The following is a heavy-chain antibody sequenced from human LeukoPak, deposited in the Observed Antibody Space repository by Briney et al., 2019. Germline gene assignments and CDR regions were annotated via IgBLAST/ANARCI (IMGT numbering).Heavy chain of an antibody. CDR1: GFTLSRYG. J-gene: IGHJ4*02. V-gene: IGHV3-30*02. D-gene: IGHD6-13*01. CDR2: LWPDGNTK. CDR3: VKEVGAAVGRSSFDY. Sequence: GGSLRLSCAASGFTLSRYGMHWVRQAPGKGLEWVATLWPDGNTKSSADSVKGRFTISRDNAKNSLYLQMNSLRAEDTALYYCVKEVGAAVGRSSFDYWGQGTLVTVSS.